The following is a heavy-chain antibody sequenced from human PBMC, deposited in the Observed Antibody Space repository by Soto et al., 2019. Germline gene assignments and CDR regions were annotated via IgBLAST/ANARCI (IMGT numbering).Heavy chain of an antibody. J-gene: IGHJ4*02. CDR1: GFTFSSYG. D-gene: IGHD6-13*01. V-gene: IGHV3-30*03. Sequence: QVQLVESGGGVVQPGRSLRLSCAASGFTFSSYGMHWVRQAPGKGLEWVAVISYDGSNKYYADSVKGRFTISRDNSKNTLYLQMNSLRAEDTAVYYCARRQIAAAGRDYWGQGTLVTVSS. CDR2: ISYDGSNK. CDR3: ARRQIAAAGRDY.